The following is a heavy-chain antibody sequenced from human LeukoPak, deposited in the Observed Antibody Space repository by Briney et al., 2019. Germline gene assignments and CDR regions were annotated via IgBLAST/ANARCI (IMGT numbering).Heavy chain of an antibody. Sequence: PSETLSLTCAVYGGSFSGYYWSWIRQPPGKGLEWIGEINHSGSTNYNPSLKSRVTISVDTSKNQFSLKLSSVTAADTAVYYCARVRHDSSGYYLFDYWGQGTLVTVSS. CDR3: ARVRHDSSGYYLFDY. D-gene: IGHD3-22*01. J-gene: IGHJ4*02. CDR1: GGSFSGYY. CDR2: INHSGST. V-gene: IGHV4-34*01.